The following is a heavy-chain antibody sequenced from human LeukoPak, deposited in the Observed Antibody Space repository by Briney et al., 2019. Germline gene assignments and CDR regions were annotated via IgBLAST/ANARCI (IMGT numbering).Heavy chain of an antibody. CDR3: ARDQSYDILTGYYGVFDY. CDR1: GFTFSSYA. Sequence: GRSLRLSCAASGFTFSSYAMHWVRQAPGKGLEWVAVISYDGSNKYYADSVKGRFTISRDNSKNTLYLQMNSLRAEDTAVYYCARDQSYDILTGYYGVFDYWGQGTLVTVSS. CDR2: ISYDGSNK. J-gene: IGHJ4*02. V-gene: IGHV3-30-3*01. D-gene: IGHD3-9*01.